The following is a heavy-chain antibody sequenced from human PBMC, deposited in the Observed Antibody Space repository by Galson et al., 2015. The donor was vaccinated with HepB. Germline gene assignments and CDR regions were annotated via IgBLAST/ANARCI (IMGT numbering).Heavy chain of an antibody. D-gene: IGHD2-8*02. J-gene: IGHJ4*02. Sequence: CAISGDSVSSHSAAWHWIRQSPSRGLEWLGRTYYRSKWYIDHAVSVKSRITINPDTSKNQFSLQLNSVTPEDTAVYYCATMLSWWSFDSWGQGTLVTVSS. CDR3: ATMLSWWSFDS. CDR2: TYYRSKWYI. V-gene: IGHV6-1*01. CDR1: GDSVSSHSAA.